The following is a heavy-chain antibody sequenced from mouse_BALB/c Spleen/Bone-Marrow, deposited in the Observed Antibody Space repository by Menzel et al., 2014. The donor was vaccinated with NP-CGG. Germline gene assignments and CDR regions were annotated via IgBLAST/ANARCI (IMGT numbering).Heavy chain of an antibody. V-gene: IGHV7-3*02. CDR2: IRNKAYGYTT. D-gene: IGHD1-1*01. CDR3: AREMGGLLFES. J-gene: IGHJ2*01. Sequence: EVHLAESGGGLEQPGGSLRLSRATSGFTFTDYYMNWVRQPPGKALEWLAFIRNKAYGYTTEYSASVKGRFTISRDNSQNILYLQMNTLRAEDSATYYCAREMGGLLFESWGQGTTLSVSS. CDR1: GFTFTDYY.